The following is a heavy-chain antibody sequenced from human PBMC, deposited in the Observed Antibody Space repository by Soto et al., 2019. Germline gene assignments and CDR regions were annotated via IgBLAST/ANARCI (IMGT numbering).Heavy chain of an antibody. V-gene: IGHV3-30*18. Sequence: QVQLVESWGGVVQPGTSLKLSCATSGFIFTRFAMHWLRQAPGKGLEWVAVISYDGIDENYADSVKGRFAISRDMSKSTSYLHKNTLRVEDTAVYYCAKDFPEMTTVAPDFSWAQGTLVPVSS. J-gene: IGHJ4*02. D-gene: IGHD4-4*01. CDR3: AKDFPEMTTVAPDFS. CDR1: GFIFTRFA. CDR2: ISYDGIDE.